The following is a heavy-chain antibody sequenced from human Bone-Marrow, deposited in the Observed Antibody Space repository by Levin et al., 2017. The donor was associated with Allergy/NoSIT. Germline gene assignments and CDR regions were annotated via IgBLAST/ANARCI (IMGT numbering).Heavy chain of an antibody. CDR1: GFTFSDYW. Sequence: TGGSLRLSCAASGFTFSDYWMNWVRQAPGKGLEWVANIRQDGSEINYADSVKGRFTISRDNAKNSLYLQMNSLRAEDTAVYYCVVVYDYWGQGTLVTVSS. CDR2: IRQDGSEI. D-gene: IGHD2-8*02. J-gene: IGHJ4*02. V-gene: IGHV3-7*02. CDR3: VVVYDY.